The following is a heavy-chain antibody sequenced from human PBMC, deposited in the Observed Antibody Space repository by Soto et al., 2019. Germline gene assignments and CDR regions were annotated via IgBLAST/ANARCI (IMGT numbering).Heavy chain of an antibody. CDR2: IYYSGST. V-gene: IGHV4-30-4*01. CDR3: ASPDYYENGAVQH. Sequence: QVQLQESGPGLVKPSQTLSLTCTVSGGSISSGDYYWSWIRQPPGKGLEWIGYIYYSGSTYYNPSLKSRVXXSXDXXKNQFSLKLSSVTAADTAVYYCASPDYYENGAVQHWGQGTLVTVSS. D-gene: IGHD3-22*01. CDR1: GGSISSGDYY. J-gene: IGHJ1*01.